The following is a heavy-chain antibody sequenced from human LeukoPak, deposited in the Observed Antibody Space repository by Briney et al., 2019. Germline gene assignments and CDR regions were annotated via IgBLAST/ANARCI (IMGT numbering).Heavy chain of an antibody. CDR1: GYTFTGYY. CDR2: INPNSGGT. D-gene: IGHD3-10*01. Sequence: ASVKVSCKASGYTFTGYYMHWVRQAPGQGLEWMGWINPNSGGTNYAQKFQGRVTMTRDTSISTAYMELSRLRSDDTAVYYCARSYGSGSYPYYMDVWGKGTTVTISS. J-gene: IGHJ6*03. V-gene: IGHV1-2*02. CDR3: ARSYGSGSYPYYMDV.